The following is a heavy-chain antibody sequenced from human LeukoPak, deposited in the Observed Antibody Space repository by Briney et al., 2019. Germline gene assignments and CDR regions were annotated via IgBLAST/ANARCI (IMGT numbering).Heavy chain of an antibody. Sequence: PGGSLRLSCAASGFTFSSYAMHWVRQAPGKGLEWVAVISYDGSNKYYADSVKGRFTISRDNSKNTLYLQMNSLRAEDTAVYYCARSLRGYYYYYGMDVWGQGTTVTVSS. V-gene: IGHV3-30-3*01. CDR1: GFTFSSYA. CDR3: ARSLRGYYYYYGMDV. J-gene: IGHJ6*02. D-gene: IGHD3-3*01. CDR2: ISYDGSNK.